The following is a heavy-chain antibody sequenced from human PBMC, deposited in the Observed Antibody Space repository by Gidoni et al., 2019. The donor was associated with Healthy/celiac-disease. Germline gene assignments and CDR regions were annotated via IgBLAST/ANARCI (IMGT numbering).Heavy chain of an antibody. V-gene: IGHV3-21*01. D-gene: IGHD2-15*01. J-gene: IGHJ6*02. CDR3: ARVMGGNDYYYYGMDV. CDR2: ISSSSSYI. Sequence: EVQLVESGGGLVKPGGSLRLSCAASGFTFSSYSMNWVRQAPGKGLEWVSSISSSSSYIYYADSVKGRFTISRDNAKNSLYLQMNSLRAEDTAVYYCARVMGGNDYYYYGMDVWGQGTTVTVSS. CDR1: GFTFSSYS.